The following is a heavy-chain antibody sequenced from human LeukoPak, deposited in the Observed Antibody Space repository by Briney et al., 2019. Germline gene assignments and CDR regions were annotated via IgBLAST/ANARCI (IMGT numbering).Heavy chain of an antibody. D-gene: IGHD2-15*01. CDR3: ARDLSGCSGGSCYFDY. Sequence: GASVKVSCKASGYTFTGYYMHWVRQAPGQGLEWMRWINPKSGGTNYAQKFQGRVTMTRDTSISTAYMELSRLRSDDTAVYYCARDLSGCSGGSCYFDYWGQGTLVTVSS. V-gene: IGHV1-2*02. CDR2: INPKSGGT. J-gene: IGHJ4*02. CDR1: GYTFTGYY.